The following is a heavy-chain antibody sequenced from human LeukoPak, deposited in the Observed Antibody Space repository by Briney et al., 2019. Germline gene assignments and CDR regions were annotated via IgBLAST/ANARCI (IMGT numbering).Heavy chain of an antibody. Sequence: SETLSLTCTVSGDSISSYYWSWIRQPAGKGLEWIGRIYTSGSTNYNPSLKSRVTMSVDTSKNQFSLKLSSVTAADTAVYYCARDEEWRRSINYFDYWGQGTLVTVSS. CDR1: GDSISSYY. CDR2: IYTSGST. V-gene: IGHV4-4*07. CDR3: ARDEEWRRSINYFDY. D-gene: IGHD3-3*01. J-gene: IGHJ4*02.